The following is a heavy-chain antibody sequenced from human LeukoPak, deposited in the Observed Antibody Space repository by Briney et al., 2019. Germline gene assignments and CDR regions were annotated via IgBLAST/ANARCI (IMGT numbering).Heavy chain of an antibody. CDR1: GYTFTSYD. CDR2: MNPNSGNT. Sequence: ASVKVSCKASGYTFTSYDINWVRQATGQGLEWMGWMNPNSGNTGYAQKFQGRVTMTRNTSISTAYMELSSLRSEDTAVYYCARVHRWLQFRWLDPWGQGTLVTVSS. CDR3: ARVHRWLQFRWLDP. V-gene: IGHV1-8*01. D-gene: IGHD5-24*01. J-gene: IGHJ5*02.